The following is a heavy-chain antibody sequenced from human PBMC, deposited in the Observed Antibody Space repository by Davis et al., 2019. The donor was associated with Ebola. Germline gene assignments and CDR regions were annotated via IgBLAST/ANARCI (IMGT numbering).Heavy chain of an antibody. CDR1: GYTFTSYA. Sequence: ASVKVSCKASGYTFTSYAMHWVRQAPGQRLEWMGWISAYNGNTNYAQKLQGRVTMTTDTTTSTAYMELRSLRSDDTAVYYCARVIAQVDYWGQGTLVTVSS. J-gene: IGHJ4*02. CDR3: ARVIAQVDY. V-gene: IGHV1-18*01. CDR2: ISAYNGNT. D-gene: IGHD2/OR15-2a*01.